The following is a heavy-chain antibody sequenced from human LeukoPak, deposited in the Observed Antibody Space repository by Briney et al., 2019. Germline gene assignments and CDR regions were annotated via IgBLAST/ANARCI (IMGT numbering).Heavy chain of an antibody. CDR2: LSSDGIHK. CDR1: GXTFSSYD. J-gene: IGHJ4*02. V-gene: IGHV3-30-3*01. D-gene: IGHD1-26*01. Sequence: GGSLRLSCAASGXTFSSYDMHCARQAPGKGLEWVAILSSDGIHKYYADSVKGRFTVSRDNSKNTMYLQMNSLRDEDTAAYYCARVVGGTWLVDFWGQGTLVTVSS. CDR3: ARVVGGTWLVDF.